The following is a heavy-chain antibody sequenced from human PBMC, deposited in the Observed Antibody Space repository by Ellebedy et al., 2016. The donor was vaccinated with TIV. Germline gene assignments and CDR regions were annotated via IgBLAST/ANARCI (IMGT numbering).Heavy chain of an antibody. Sequence: PGGSLRLSCAASGFTFSNHWIHWVRQAPGKGLVWVSRINRDGRVTNYADSVMGRFTISSDNAENTLYLQMNSLRAEDTDVYYCARGGFDAFYLDSWGQGTLVTVFS. CDR2: INRDGRVT. V-gene: IGHV3-74*01. CDR1: GFTFSNHW. CDR3: ARGGFDAFYLDS. J-gene: IGHJ4*02.